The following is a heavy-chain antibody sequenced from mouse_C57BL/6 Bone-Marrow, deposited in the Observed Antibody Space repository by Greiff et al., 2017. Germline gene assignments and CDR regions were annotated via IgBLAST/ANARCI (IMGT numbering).Heavy chain of an antibody. CDR1: GFSFTSYA. J-gene: IGHJ2*01. CDR3: ARSDGYLYDLDY. Sequence: VQLQQSGPGLVAPSQSLSITCTVSGFSFTSYAISWVRQSPGKGLEWLGVIWTGGGTNYKSALKSRLSISKDNSKRQVFLKMNSLQTDDTARYYCARSDGYLYDLDYWGQGTTLTVSS. D-gene: IGHD2-3*01. V-gene: IGHV2-9-1*01. CDR2: IWTGGGT.